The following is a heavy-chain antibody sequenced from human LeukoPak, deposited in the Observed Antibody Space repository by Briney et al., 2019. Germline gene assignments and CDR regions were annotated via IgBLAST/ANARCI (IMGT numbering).Heavy chain of an antibody. V-gene: IGHV1-69*06. Sequence: SVKVSCKASGYTFTSYGISWVRQAPGQGPEWMGGIIPIFGTANYAQKFQGRVTITADKSTSTAYMELSSLRSEDTAVYYCARGHSSSWYPHDIWGQGTMVTVSS. D-gene: IGHD6-13*01. J-gene: IGHJ3*02. CDR1: GYTFTSYG. CDR2: IIPIFGTA. CDR3: ARGHSSSWYPHDI.